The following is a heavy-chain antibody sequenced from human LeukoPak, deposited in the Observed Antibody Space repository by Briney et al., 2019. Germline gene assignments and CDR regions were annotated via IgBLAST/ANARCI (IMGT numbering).Heavy chain of an antibody. J-gene: IGHJ3*02. CDR1: GFTFDDYA. CDR2: ISWNSGSI. CDR3: TTRGYSGSRWDAFDI. Sequence: PGGSLRLSCAASGFTFDDYAMHWVRQAPGKGLEWVSGISWNSGSIGYADSVKGRFTISRDNAKNSLYLQMNSLRAEDTALYYCTTRGYSGSRWDAFDIWGQGTMVTVSS. D-gene: IGHD1-26*01. V-gene: IGHV3-9*01.